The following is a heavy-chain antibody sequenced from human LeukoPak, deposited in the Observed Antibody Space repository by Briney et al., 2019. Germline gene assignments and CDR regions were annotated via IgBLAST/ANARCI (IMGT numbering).Heavy chain of an antibody. V-gene: IGHV4-39*01. CDR2: IYYSGST. CDR1: GGSTSSSSYY. Sequence: SQTLSLTCTVSGGSTSSSSYYWGCIRQPPGTGLEWIGSIYYSGSTYYNPSLKSRVTISVDTSKNQFSLKLSSVTAADTAVYYCARDDSSGYYPLYYFDYWGQGTLVTVSS. J-gene: IGHJ4*02. CDR3: ARDDSSGYYPLYYFDY. D-gene: IGHD3-22*01.